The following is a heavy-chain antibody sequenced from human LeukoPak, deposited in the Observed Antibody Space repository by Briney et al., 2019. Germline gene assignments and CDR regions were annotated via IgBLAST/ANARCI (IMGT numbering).Heavy chain of an antibody. J-gene: IGHJ5*02. Sequence: ASMKVSCKASGYTFTAYYMHWVRQAPGQGLEWMGIINPSGGTTSYAQKFQGRVTMTRDTSTSTVYMELSSLRSEDTAVYYCARVHMGDNWFDPWGQGTLVTVSS. D-gene: IGHD2-21*01. CDR1: GYTFTAYY. CDR2: INPSGGTT. CDR3: ARVHMGDNWFDP. V-gene: IGHV1-46*03.